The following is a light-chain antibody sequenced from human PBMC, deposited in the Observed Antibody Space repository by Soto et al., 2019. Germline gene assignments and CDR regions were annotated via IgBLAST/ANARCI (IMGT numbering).Light chain of an antibody. CDR2: AAS. Sequence: DIQMTQSPPSLSASLGDRITITRRASQGISNYLAWYQQKPGKVPKLLIYAASTLRSGVPSRFSGSGSGTEFTLTISSLQPDDFATYYCQQYNYYSRTFGQGTKVDI. CDR1: QGISNY. V-gene: IGKV1-16*01. CDR3: QQYNYYSRT. J-gene: IGKJ1*01.